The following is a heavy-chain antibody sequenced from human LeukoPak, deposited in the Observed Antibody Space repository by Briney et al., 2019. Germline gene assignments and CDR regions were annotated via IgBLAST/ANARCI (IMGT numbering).Heavy chain of an antibody. CDR2: ISYDGSSR. J-gene: IGHJ4*02. V-gene: IGHV3-30*04. D-gene: IGHD7-27*01. CDR3: ASPPGRPNGD. Sequence: GGSLRLSCAASGFSFSNYPMQWVRQAPGKGLEWVATISYDGSSRYPAASVKGRFTISRDNSKNTLSLQMNSLRVEDTAMYYCASPPGRPNGDWGQGTLVTVSS. CDR1: GFSFSNYP.